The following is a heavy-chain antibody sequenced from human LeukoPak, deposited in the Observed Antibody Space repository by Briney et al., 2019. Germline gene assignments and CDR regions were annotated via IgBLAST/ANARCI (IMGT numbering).Heavy chain of an antibody. CDR2: INSDGSST. D-gene: IGHD5-24*01. J-gene: IGHJ4*02. V-gene: IGHV3-74*01. Sequence: GGSLRLSCAASGFTFSSYEMNWVRQAPGKGLVWVSRINSDGSSTSYADSVKGRFTISRDNAKNTLYLQMNSLRAEDTAVYYCARVLRDGYNLYFDYWGQGTLVTVSS. CDR1: GFTFSSYE. CDR3: ARVLRDGYNLYFDY.